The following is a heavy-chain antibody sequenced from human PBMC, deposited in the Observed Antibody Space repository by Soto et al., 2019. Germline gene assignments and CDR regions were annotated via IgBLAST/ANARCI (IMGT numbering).Heavy chain of an antibody. CDR2: IKQDGSEK. Sequence: GGSLRLSCAASGFTFSSSWMSWVRQAPGKGLEWVGNIKQDGSEKYYVDSVKGRYTISRVKAKNSLYLQMNSLRAEDTAVYYCARDWAETYYDYVGGSDPDAFDIWGQGTMVTVSS. V-gene: IGHV3-7*01. CDR3: ARDWAETYYDYVGGSDPDAFDI. D-gene: IGHD3-16*02. J-gene: IGHJ3*02. CDR1: GFTFSSSW.